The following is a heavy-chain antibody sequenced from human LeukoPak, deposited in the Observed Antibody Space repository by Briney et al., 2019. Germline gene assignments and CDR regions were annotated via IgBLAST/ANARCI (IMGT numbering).Heavy chain of an antibody. Sequence: ASVKVSCKASGYTFTGYYMHWVRQAPGQGLEWMGRINPNSGGTNYAQKFQGRVTMTRDTSISTAYMELSRLRSDDTAVYYCVRDGMGTLLADYWGQGTLVTVSS. J-gene: IGHJ4*02. CDR1: GYTFTGYY. V-gene: IGHV1-2*06. CDR2: INPNSGGT. CDR3: VRDGMGTLLADY. D-gene: IGHD5-18*01.